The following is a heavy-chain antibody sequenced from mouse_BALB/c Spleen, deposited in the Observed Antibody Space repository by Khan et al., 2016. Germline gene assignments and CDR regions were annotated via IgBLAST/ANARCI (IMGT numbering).Heavy chain of an antibody. CDR1: GYTFTSYY. CDR3: TRGGNYHLAY. D-gene: IGHD2-1*01. J-gene: IGHJ3*01. Sequence: QVQLKESGAELVKPGASVKLSCKASGYTFTSYYMYWVKQRPGQGLEWIGGINPSNGGTNFHEKFKSKATLTVDKSSSTAYLQLSSLTSEDSAVYYCTRGGNYHLAYWGQGTLVTVSA. V-gene: IGHV1S81*02. CDR2: INPSNGGT.